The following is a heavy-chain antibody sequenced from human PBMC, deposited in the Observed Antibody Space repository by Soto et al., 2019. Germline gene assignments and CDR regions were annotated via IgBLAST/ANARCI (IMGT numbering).Heavy chain of an antibody. V-gene: IGHV1-8*01. D-gene: IGHD3-10*01. CDR1: GYTFTSYD. CDR3: ARGWNVLLWFGESRAGMDA. Sequence: ASVKVSCKASGYTFTSYDINWVRQATGQGLEWMGWMNPNSGNTGYAQKFQGRVTMTRNTSISTAYMELSSLRSEDTAVYYCARGWNVLLWFGESRAGMDAWGQGTTVTVSS. J-gene: IGHJ6*02. CDR2: MNPNSGNT.